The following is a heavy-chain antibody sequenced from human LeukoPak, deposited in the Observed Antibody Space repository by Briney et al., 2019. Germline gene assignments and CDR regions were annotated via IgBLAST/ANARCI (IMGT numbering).Heavy chain of an antibody. D-gene: IGHD4-11*01. CDR2: ISSSSGYI. CDR3: ARIDEGPSEVTTLSY. V-gene: IGHV3-21*01. CDR1: GFTFSSYS. Sequence: GGSLRLSCAASGFTFSSYSMNWVRQAPGKGLEWVSSISSSSGYIYYADSVKGRFTISRDNAKNSLYLQMNSLRAEDTAVYYCARIDEGPSEVTTLSYWGQGTLVTVSS. J-gene: IGHJ4*02.